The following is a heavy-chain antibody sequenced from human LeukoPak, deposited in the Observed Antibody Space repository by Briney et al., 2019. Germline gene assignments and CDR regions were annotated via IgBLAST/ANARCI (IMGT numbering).Heavy chain of an antibody. J-gene: IGHJ4*02. CDR1: GFTFSSYA. CDR3: ARGTPIVVVPPDY. Sequence: WGSLRLSCAASGFTFSSYAMHWVRQAPGKGLEYVSAISSNGGSTYYANSVKGRFTISRDNSKNTLYLQMGSLRAEDMAVYYCARGTPIVVVPPDYWGQGTLVTVSS. D-gene: IGHD2-2*01. CDR2: ISSNGGST. V-gene: IGHV3-64*01.